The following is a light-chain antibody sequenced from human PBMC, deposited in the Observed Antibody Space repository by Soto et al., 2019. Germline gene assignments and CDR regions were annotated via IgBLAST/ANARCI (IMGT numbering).Light chain of an antibody. Sequence: DIPLTQSPSFLSASVGDSVTITCQASQDISNFLNWYHQRPGKAPKLLISDASSLQGGVPSRYRGSGAGTKFVFTITSLQPEDIGSYYCQQYEDVPTFGQGTKVGVK. CDR3: QQYEDVPT. CDR1: QDISNF. J-gene: IGKJ2*01. V-gene: IGKV1-33*01. CDR2: DAS.